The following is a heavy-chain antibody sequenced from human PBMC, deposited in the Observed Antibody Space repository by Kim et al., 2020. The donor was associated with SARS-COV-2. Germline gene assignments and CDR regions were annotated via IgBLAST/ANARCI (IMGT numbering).Heavy chain of an antibody. Sequence: ASVKVSCKASGYTFTSYAMNWVRQAPGQGLEWMGWINTNTGNPTYAQGFTGRFVFSLDTSVSTAYLQISSLKAEDTAVYYCARWYSSSWNKDLRFDPWGQGTLVTVSS. J-gene: IGHJ5*02. CDR3: ARWYSSSWNKDLRFDP. CDR2: INTNTGNP. D-gene: IGHD6-6*01. V-gene: IGHV7-4-1*02. CDR1: GYTFTSYA.